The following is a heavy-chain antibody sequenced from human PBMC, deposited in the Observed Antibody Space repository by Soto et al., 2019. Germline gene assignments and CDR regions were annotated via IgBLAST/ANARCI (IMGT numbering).Heavy chain of an antibody. Sequence: GASVKVSCKASGFTFTSSAVQWVRQARGQRLKWIGWIVVGSGNTNYAQKFQERVTITRDMSTSTAYMELSSLRSEDTAVYYCAADPYYDFWSGYYAGNWFDPWGQGTLVTVSS. CDR1: GFTFTSSA. V-gene: IGHV1-58*01. CDR2: IVVGSGNT. J-gene: IGHJ5*02. D-gene: IGHD3-3*01. CDR3: AADPYYDFWSGYYAGNWFDP.